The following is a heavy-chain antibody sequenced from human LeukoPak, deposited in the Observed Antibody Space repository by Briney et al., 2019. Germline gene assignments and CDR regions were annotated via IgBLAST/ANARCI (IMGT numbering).Heavy chain of an antibody. CDR3: AKAPVTTCRGAFCYPFDY. Sequence: GGSLRLSCAASGFTLSSYAMSWVRQAPGKGLEWVSAISDTGSTYHADSVKGRFTISRDSSKNTLFLQMNRLRPEDAAVYYCAKAPVTTCRGAFCYPFDYWGQGTLVTVSS. D-gene: IGHD2-15*01. J-gene: IGHJ4*02. CDR2: ISDTGST. CDR1: GFTLSSYA. V-gene: IGHV3-23*01.